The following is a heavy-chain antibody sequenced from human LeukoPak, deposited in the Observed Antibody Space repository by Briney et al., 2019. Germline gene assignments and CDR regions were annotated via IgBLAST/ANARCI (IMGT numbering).Heavy chain of an antibody. D-gene: IGHD6-19*01. Sequence: GGSLRLSCAVSGLPFSTYGMSWVRQAPGKGLEWVSAISGSGGTTNYADSVKGRFTISRDNFKNTLFLQMNSLTAEDTAIYYCANSRRGRSGWYSDYWGQGILVTVSS. CDR1: GLPFSTYG. CDR2: ISGSGGTT. CDR3: ANSRRGRSGWYSDY. J-gene: IGHJ4*02. V-gene: IGHV3-23*01.